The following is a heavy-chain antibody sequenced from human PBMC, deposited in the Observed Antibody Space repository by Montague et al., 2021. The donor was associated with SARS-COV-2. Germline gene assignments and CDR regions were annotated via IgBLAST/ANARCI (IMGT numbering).Heavy chain of an antibody. CDR2: IYDGGAV. D-gene: IGHD3-22*01. V-gene: IGHV4-59*01. CDR1: GGSITGYY. Sequence: SETLSLTCTVSGGSITGYYWSWLRRSPGKGLEWIAYIYDGGAVNYSPSLKSRVTISVDTSKNQLSLKVISATAADTAVYYCARIGYESVGYYYIYPDWGQGTLVTVSS. J-gene: IGHJ1*01. CDR3: ARIGYESVGYYYIYPD.